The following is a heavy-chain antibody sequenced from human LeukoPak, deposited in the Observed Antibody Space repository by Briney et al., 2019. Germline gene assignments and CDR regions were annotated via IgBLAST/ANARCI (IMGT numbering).Heavy chain of an antibody. CDR2: VGGREGST. D-gene: IGHD3-10*01. CDR1: GLTFSSHG. V-gene: IGHV3-23*01. J-gene: IGHJ4*02. Sequence: PGGSLRLACAASGLTFSSHGMRSVRQAGGGGLEWVGVVGGREGSTYCTACWKGRVTISRDNSKNTLYVQMNSMRADDTGVYDCAIGHYYGSGSLAYWGQGTLVTLP. CDR3: AIGHYYGSGSLAY.